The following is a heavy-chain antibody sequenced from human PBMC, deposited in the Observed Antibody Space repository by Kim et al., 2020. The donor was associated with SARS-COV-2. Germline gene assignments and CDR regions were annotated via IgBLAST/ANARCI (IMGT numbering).Heavy chain of an antibody. D-gene: IGHD3-10*01. Sequence: GGSLRLSCAASGFTFSSYSMNWVRQAPGKGLEWVSSISSSSSYIYYADSVKGRFTISRDNAKNSLYLQMNSLRAEDTALYYCAREDTMVRGVIDAFDIWGQGTMVTVSS. J-gene: IGHJ3*02. V-gene: IGHV3-21*01. CDR2: ISSSSSYI. CDR1: GFTFSSYS. CDR3: AREDTMVRGVIDAFDI.